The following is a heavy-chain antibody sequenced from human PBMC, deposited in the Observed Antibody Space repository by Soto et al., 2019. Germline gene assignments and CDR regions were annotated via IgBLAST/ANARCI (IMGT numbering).Heavy chain of an antibody. CDR2: IHPSGGGS. CDR3: ARVGVPAAMDRHYYGLDV. CDR1: GYTLNTYY. Sequence: ASVKVSCKPSGYTLNTYYLHWVRQAPGQGLEWMGIIHPSGGGSTYAQKFQGRVTMTTDASTSTAYMELSSLRSEDTAVYYCARVGVPAAMDRHYYGLDVWGQGTTVTVSS. D-gene: IGHD2-2*01. J-gene: IGHJ6*02. V-gene: IGHV1-46*02.